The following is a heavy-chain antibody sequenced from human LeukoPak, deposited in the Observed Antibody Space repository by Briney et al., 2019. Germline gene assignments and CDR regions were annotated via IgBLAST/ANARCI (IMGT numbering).Heavy chain of an antibody. CDR1: GFTFSSYG. D-gene: IGHD3-3*01. Sequence: GRSLRLSCAASGFTFSSYGMHLVRQAPCKGLEWVGVISYDGSNKYYADSVKGRFTISRDNSKNTLYLQMNSLRAEDTAVYYCAKGHYYDFWSGYSPRHYFDYWGQGNLVTVPS. V-gene: IGHV3-30*18. CDR3: AKGHYYDFWSGYSPRHYFDY. CDR2: ISYDGSNK. J-gene: IGHJ4*02.